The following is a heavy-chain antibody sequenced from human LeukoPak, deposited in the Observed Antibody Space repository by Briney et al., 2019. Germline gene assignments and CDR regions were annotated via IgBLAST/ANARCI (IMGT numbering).Heavy chain of an antibody. V-gene: IGHV4-34*01. D-gene: IGHD2-15*01. CDR2: INHSGST. Sequence: SETLSLTCAVYVGSFSGYYWSWIRQPPGKGLEWIGEINHSGSTNYNPSLKSRVTISVDTSKNQFSLKLSSVTAADTAVYYCARVRGYCSGGSCYYRFFDYWGQGTLVTVSS. J-gene: IGHJ4*02. CDR1: VGSFSGYY. CDR3: ARVRGYCSGGSCYYRFFDY.